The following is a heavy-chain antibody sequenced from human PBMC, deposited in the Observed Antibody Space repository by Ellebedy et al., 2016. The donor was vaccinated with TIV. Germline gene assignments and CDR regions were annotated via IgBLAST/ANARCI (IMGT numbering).Heavy chain of an antibody. CDR2: ISSTGSRT. Sequence: PGGSLRLSCAASGFTFNNYAMSWVRQAPGKGLEWVSTISSTGSRTYYADSVEGRFIISRDNSKKTLYLQMNSLRAEDTAVYYCAKGRGGGSETSAPRYYFDYWGLGTLVTVSS. CDR3: AKGRGGGSETSAPRYYFDY. V-gene: IGHV3-23*01. CDR1: GFTFNNYA. J-gene: IGHJ4*02. D-gene: IGHD3-10*01.